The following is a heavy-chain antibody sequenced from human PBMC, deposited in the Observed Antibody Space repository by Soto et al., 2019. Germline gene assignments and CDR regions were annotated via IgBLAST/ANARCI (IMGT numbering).Heavy chain of an antibody. V-gene: IGHV3-21*01. CDR1: GFTFSSYS. CDR3: ARDLEHSHDYGGVVKAFDI. J-gene: IGHJ3*02. Sequence: GGSLRLSCAASGFTFSSYSMNWVRQAPGKGLEWVSSISSSSSYIYYADSVKGRFTISRDNAKNSLYLQMNSLRAEDTAVYYCARDLEHSHDYGGVVKAFDIWGQGTMVTVSS. CDR2: ISSSSSYI. D-gene: IGHD4-17*01.